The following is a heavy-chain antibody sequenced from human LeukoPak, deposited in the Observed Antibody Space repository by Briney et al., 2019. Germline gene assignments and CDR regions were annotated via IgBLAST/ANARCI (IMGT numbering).Heavy chain of an antibody. J-gene: IGHJ5*02. CDR1: GGTFSSYA. D-gene: IGHD2-15*01. Sequence: SVKVSCKASGGTFSSYAISWVRQAPGQGLEWMGGIIPIFGTANYAQKFQGRVTITADESTSTAYMELSSLRSEDTAVYYCAKGQLCSGGSCYNWFDPWGQGTLVTVSS. CDR2: IIPIFGTA. CDR3: AKGQLCSGGSCYNWFDP. V-gene: IGHV1-69*13.